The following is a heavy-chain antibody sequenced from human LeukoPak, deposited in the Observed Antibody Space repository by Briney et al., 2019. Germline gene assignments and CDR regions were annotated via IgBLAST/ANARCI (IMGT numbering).Heavy chain of an antibody. J-gene: IGHJ4*02. CDR1: GGSISSYY. CDR2: IYYSGST. V-gene: IGHV4-59*08. Sequence: SETLSLTCTVSGGSISSYYWSWIRQPPGKGLEWIGYIYYSGSTNYIPSLKSRVTISVDTSKNQFSLKLSSVTAADTAAYYCARHGFGDGDVDYWGQGTLVTVSS. D-gene: IGHD3-10*01. CDR3: ARHGFGDGDVDY.